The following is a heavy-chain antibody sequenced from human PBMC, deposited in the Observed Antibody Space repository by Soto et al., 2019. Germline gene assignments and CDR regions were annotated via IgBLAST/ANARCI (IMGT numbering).Heavy chain of an antibody. Sequence: GGSLRLSFAASGFTFSSYAMHWFGQAPGKGLEWVAVISYDGINKYYADSVKARFTISRDKSKNTLYLQMNSLGAEDTAVYYCAKDRGDSYAKFNWFDPWGQGTLVTGS. CDR3: AKDRGDSYAKFNWFDP. CDR2: ISYDGINK. V-gene: IGHV3-30-3*01. CDR1: GFTFSSYA. D-gene: IGHD5-18*01. J-gene: IGHJ5*02.